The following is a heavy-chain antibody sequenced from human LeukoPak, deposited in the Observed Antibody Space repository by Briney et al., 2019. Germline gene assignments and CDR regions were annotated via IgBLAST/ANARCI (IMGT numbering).Heavy chain of an antibody. D-gene: IGHD3-10*01. Sequence: PGRSLRLSCAASGFTFSSYGMHWVRQAPGKGLEWVSSISSSSSYIYYADSVKGRFTISRDNAKNSLYLQMNSLRAEDTAVYYCVGEDSGDYWGQGTLVTVSS. J-gene: IGHJ4*02. CDR3: VGEDSGDY. V-gene: IGHV3-21*01. CDR1: GFTFSSYG. CDR2: ISSSSSYI.